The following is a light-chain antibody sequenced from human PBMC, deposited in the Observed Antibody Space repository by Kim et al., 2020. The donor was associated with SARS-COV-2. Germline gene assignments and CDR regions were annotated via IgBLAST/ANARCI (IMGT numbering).Light chain of an antibody. J-gene: IGKJ3*01. CDR3: HQYGSSPLT. V-gene: IGKV3-20*01. CDR2: GVS. Sequence: ENVLTQSPGTLSLSPGERATLSCRASQSVRNNYVAWYQQKPGQAHRLLIHGVSSRATGITDRFSGSGSGTDFTLTISRLEPEDFAVYYCHQYGSSPLTFGPGTKVDIK. CDR1: QSVRNNY.